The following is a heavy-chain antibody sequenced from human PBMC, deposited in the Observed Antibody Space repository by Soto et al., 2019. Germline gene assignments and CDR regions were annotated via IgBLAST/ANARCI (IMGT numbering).Heavy chain of an antibody. Sequence: PWGSLRLSCASSGFTFMNFGMHWVRQAPGKGLEWVAVISYDGTNKYYADSVKGRFTISRDNSKNTLYLQINSLRAEDTAVYYCAKAVPPFVVVTASDYWGQGTLVTVSS. J-gene: IGHJ4*02. D-gene: IGHD2-21*02. V-gene: IGHV3-30*18. CDR3: AKAVPPFVVVTASDY. CDR1: GFTFMNFG. CDR2: ISYDGTNK.